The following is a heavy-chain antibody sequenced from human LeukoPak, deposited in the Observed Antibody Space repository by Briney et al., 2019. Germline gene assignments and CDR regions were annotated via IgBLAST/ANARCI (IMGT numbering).Heavy chain of an antibody. J-gene: IGHJ3*02. CDR3: ATLYGDYFGAFDI. V-gene: IGHV1-69*06. Sequence: SVTVSFKASGGTFSSYAISWVRQAPGQGLEWMGGIIPIFGTANYAQKFQGRVTITADKSTSTAYMELSSLRSEDTAVYYCATLYGDYFGAFDIWGQGTMVTVSS. CDR1: GGTFSSYA. CDR2: IIPIFGTA. D-gene: IGHD4-17*01.